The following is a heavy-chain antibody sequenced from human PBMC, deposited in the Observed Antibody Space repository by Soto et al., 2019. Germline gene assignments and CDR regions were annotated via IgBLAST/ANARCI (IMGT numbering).Heavy chain of an antibody. CDR3: AKAVRGSSGYYSSYFDY. CDR1: GFTFSSYA. J-gene: IGHJ4*02. D-gene: IGHD3-22*01. CDR2: ISGSGGST. V-gene: IGHV3-23*01. Sequence: GRSQRLSCAASGFTFSSYAMSWVRQAPGKGLEWVSAISGSGGSTYYADSVKGRFTISRDNSKNTLYLQMNSLRAEDTAVYYCAKAVRGSSGYYSSYFDYWGQGTLVTVAS.